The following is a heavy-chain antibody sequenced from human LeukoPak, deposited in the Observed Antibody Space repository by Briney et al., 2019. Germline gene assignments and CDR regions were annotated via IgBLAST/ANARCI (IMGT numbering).Heavy chain of an antibody. CDR1: GFTFSDYY. D-gene: IGHD2-15*01. CDR2: ISSSGSTI. V-gene: IGHV3-11*01. CDR3: ARESRYCSGGSCYYRERYFDY. J-gene: IGHJ4*02. Sequence: GGSLRLSCAASGFTFSDYYMSWIRQAPGKGLEWVSYISSSGSTIYYADSVKGRFTISRDNAKNSLYLQMNSLRAEDTAVYYSARESRYCSGGSCYYRERYFDYWGQGTLVTVSS.